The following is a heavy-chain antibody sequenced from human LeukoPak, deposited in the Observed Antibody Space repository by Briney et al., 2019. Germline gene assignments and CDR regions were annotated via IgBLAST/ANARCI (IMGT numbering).Heavy chain of an antibody. V-gene: IGHV1-24*01. D-gene: IGHD3-3*01. CDR2: FDPEDGET. CDR1: GYTLTELS. J-gene: IGHJ5*02. Sequence: ASVKVSCKVSGYTLTELSMHWVRQAPGKGLEWMGGFDPEDGETIYAQKFQGRVTMTEDTSTDTAYMELSSLRSEDTAVYYCARVPRTIFGVPTSDWFDPWGQGTLVTVSS. CDR3: ARVPRTIFGVPTSDWFDP.